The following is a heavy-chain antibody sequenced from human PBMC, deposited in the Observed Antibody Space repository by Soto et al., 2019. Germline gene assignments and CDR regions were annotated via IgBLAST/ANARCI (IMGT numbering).Heavy chain of an antibody. CDR2: ISSSSSYI. Sequence: GGSLRLSCAASGFTFSSYSMNWVRQAPGKGLEWVSSISSSSSYIYYADSVKGRFTISRDNAKNSLYLQMNSLRAEDTAVYYCTTIYTETTHANDYWGQGTLVTVSS. J-gene: IGHJ4*02. D-gene: IGHD4-17*01. V-gene: IGHV3-21*01. CDR3: TTIYTETTHANDY. CDR1: GFTFSSYS.